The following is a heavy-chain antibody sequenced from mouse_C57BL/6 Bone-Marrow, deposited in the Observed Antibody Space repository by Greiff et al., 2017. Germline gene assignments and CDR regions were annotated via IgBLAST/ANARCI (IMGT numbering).Heavy chain of an antibody. CDR3: ARETYYGSSSYYFDY. CDR1: GYTFTSYG. V-gene: IGHV1-81*01. J-gene: IGHJ2*01. CDR2: IYPRSGNT. Sequence: QVHVKQSGAELARPGASVKLSCKASGYTFTSYGISWVKQRTGQGLEWIGEIYPRSGNTYYNEKFKGKATLTADKSSSTAYMELRSLTSEDSAVYFCARETYYGSSSYYFDYWGQGTTLTVSS. D-gene: IGHD1-1*01.